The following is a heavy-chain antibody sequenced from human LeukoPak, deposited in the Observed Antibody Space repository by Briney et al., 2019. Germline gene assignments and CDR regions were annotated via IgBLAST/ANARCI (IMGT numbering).Heavy chain of an antibody. CDR1: GFTFSSYW. D-gene: IGHD3-10*01. V-gene: IGHV3-7*03. J-gene: IGHJ3*02. CDR3: ARGDFYGSGSSYHDAFDI. CDR2: IKPDGSEK. Sequence: GGSLRLSCAASGFTFSSYWMSWVRQAPGKGLEWVANIKPDGSEKHYVDSVEGRLTIARDNAKNSLFLQMNSLRAEDTAVYYCARGDFYGSGSSYHDAFDIWGQGTMVTVSS.